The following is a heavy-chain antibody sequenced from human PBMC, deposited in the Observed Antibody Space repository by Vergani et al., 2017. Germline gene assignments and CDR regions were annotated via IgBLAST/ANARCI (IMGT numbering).Heavy chain of an antibody. Sequence: EVQLVESGGGLVKPGGSLRLSCAASGFTFSSYSMNWVRQAPGKGLEWVSSISSRSSYIYYADSGKGRFTISRDNAKNSLYLQMNSLRAEDTAVYYCARDRVSCWYDAFYIWGQGTMVTVSS. V-gene: IGHV3-21*01. CDR3: ARDRVSCWYDAFYI. D-gene: IGHD6-19*01. J-gene: IGHJ3*02. CDR2: ISSRSSYI. CDR1: GFTFSSYS.